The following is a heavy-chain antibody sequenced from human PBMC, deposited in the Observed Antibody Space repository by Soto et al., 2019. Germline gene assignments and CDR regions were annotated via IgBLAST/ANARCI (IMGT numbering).Heavy chain of an antibody. CDR2: ILSKAGNYAT. V-gene: IGHV3-73*01. CDR3: ATPSLSTGGYSSFDS. CDR1: GFIFSGSA. Sequence: EVQLVESGGGLVQPGGSLKLSCAASGFIFSGSAVHWVRQASGKGLEWVGRILSKAGNYATAYPASMKGRFTISRDNSRNTLYLQMSSLRVEDTAVYYCATPSLSTGGYSSFDSWGRGTLVTVSS. J-gene: IGHJ4*02. D-gene: IGHD1-26*01.